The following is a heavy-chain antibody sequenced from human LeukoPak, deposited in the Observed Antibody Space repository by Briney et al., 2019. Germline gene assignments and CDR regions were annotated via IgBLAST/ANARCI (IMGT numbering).Heavy chain of an antibody. J-gene: IGHJ4*02. Sequence: SETLSLTCTVSGGSIRSRTYYWGWIRQPPGKGLEWVRSIYYSGTTYYNPSLKSRASISVDTSKNQLSLKLSSVTAADTAVYYCARLNYYTLSGYYFDYWGQGTLVTVSS. CDR3: ARLNYYTLSGYYFDY. CDR1: GGSIRSRTYY. D-gene: IGHD3-22*01. V-gene: IGHV4-39*01. CDR2: IYYSGTT.